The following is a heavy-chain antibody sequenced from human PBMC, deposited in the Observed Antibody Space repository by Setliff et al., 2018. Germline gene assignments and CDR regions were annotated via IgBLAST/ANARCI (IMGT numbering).Heavy chain of an antibody. CDR3: ARDGAYCSGGSCYSFDY. V-gene: IGHV1-46*01. J-gene: IGHJ4*02. D-gene: IGHD2-15*01. CDR2: INPSGGRL. Sequence: ASVKVSCKASGYTFTNYYIHWVRQTPGQGLEWMGIINPSGGRLSYAQNFQDRVTITADISTTTAFMEMSSLRSDDTAVYYCARDGAYCSGGSCYSFDYWGPGTPVTVSS. CDR1: GYTFTNYY.